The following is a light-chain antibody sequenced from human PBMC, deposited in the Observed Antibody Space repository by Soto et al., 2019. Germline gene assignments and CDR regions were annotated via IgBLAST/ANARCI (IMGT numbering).Light chain of an antibody. J-gene: IGKJ1*01. CDR3: QHYGTSPST. Sequence: EIVLTQSPGTLSLSPGERATLACRASQSVSSSSLAWYQQKPGQAPRLLIYSASTRATGIPDRFSGSGSGTDFTLTISRLEPEDFAVYYCQHYGTSPSTFGQGTKVDI. CDR1: QSVSSSS. V-gene: IGKV3-20*01. CDR2: SAS.